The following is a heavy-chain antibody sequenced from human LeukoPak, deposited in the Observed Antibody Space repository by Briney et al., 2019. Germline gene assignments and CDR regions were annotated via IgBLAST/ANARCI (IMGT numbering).Heavy chain of an antibody. D-gene: IGHD2-15*01. J-gene: IGHJ4*02. Sequence: GGSLRLSCAASGFTFSDYYMSWIRQAPGKGLEWVSYISSSGSTIYYADSVKGRFTISRDNAKNSLYLQMNSLRAEDTAVYYCARDRIPYCSGGSCPGTMDYWGQGTLVTVSS. CDR1: GFTFSDYY. V-gene: IGHV3-11*01. CDR2: ISSSGSTI. CDR3: ARDRIPYCSGGSCPGTMDY.